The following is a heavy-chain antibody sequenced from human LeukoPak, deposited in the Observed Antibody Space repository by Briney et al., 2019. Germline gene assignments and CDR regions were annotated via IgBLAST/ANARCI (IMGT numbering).Heavy chain of an antibody. V-gene: IGHV4-39*07. CDR1: GGSISSSSYY. CDR3: ASGYCGGACQLGGVDM. CDR2: IYYSGST. Sequence: PSETLSLTCTVSGGSISSSSYYWGWIRQPPGKGLEWIGSIYYSGSTYYNPSLKSRVTISVGTSKNQFSLKLSSVTAADTAVYYCASGYCGGACQLGGVDMWGQGTMVTVSS. J-gene: IGHJ3*02. D-gene: IGHD2-21*02.